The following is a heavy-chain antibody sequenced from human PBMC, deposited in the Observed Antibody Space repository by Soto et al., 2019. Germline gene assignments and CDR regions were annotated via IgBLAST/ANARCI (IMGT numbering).Heavy chain of an antibody. Sequence: QVQLVESGGGVVQPGRSLRLSCAASGFTFSSYGMHWVRQAPGKGLEWVAVISYDGSNKYYADSVKGRFTISRDNSKNTLYLQMNSLRAEDTVVYYCAKDGYSRYEGIDVWGPGTTVTVSS. CDR2: ISYDGSNK. J-gene: IGHJ6*02. D-gene: IGHD5-12*01. CDR1: GFTFSSYG. CDR3: AKDGYSRYEGIDV. V-gene: IGHV3-30*18.